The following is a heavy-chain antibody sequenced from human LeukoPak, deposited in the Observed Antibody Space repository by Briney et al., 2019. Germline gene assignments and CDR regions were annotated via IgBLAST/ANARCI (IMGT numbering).Heavy chain of an antibody. CDR3: AKDGLRLGELSY. D-gene: IGHD3-16*02. V-gene: IGHV3-30*18. CDR1: GFTFSSYG. CDR2: ISYDGSNK. J-gene: IGHJ4*02. Sequence: PGRSLRLSCAASGFTFSSYGMHWVRQAPGKGLEWAAVISYDGSNKYYADSVKGRFTISRDNSKNTLYLQMNSLRAEDTAVYYCAKDGLRLGELSYWGQGTLVTVSS.